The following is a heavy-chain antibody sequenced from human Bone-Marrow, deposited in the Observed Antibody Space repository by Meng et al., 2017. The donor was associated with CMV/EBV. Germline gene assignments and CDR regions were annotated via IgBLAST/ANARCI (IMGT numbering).Heavy chain of an antibody. Sequence: GESLKISCAASGFTFDDYGMSWVRQAPGKGLEWVSGINWNGGSTGYADSVKGRFTISRDNAKNTLYLQMNSLRAEDTAVYYCARGVGTQDYWGQGTLVTVSS. V-gene: IGHV3-20*04. CDR2: INWNGGST. CDR1: GFTFDDYG. J-gene: IGHJ4*02. CDR3: ARGVGTQDY. D-gene: IGHD4-23*01.